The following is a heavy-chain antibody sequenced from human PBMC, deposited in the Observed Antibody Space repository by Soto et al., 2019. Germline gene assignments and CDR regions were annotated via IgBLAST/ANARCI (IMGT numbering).Heavy chain of an antibody. CDR2: INHSGST. J-gene: IGHJ6*02. V-gene: IGHV4-34*01. D-gene: IGHD2-15*01. CDR3: ARRGSYYYYFAMDV. Sequence: QVQLQQWGAGLLKPSETLSLTCAVYGGSFNDYYSTWIRQSPGKGLEWIGEINHSGSTNYNPSLKSRVTISIDTSRNEFSLNLSSVTAADTAVYYCARRGSYYYYFAMDVWGQGTTVTVSS. CDR1: GGSFNDYY.